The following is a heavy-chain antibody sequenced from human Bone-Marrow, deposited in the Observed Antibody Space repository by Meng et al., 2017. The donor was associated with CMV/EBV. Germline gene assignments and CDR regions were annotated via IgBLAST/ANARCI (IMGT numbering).Heavy chain of an antibody. CDR2: IKQDGSEK. CDR1: GLTFSSYW. V-gene: IGHV3-7*01. D-gene: IGHD3-3*01. Sequence: GESLKISCAASGLTFSSYWMSWVRQAPGKGLEWVANIKQDGSEKYYVDSVKGRFTISRDNAKNSLYLQMNSLRAEDTAVYYCARDRVLYYDFWSGYYVSDDYWGQGTLVTVSS. J-gene: IGHJ4*02. CDR3: ARDRVLYYDFWSGYYVSDDY.